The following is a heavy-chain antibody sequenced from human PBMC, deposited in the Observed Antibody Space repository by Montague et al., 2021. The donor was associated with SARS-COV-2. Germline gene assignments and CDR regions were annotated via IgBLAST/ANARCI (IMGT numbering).Heavy chain of an antibody. V-gene: IGHV4-59*13. CDR3: ARGDVEMATIKSGGPFYHFDY. CDR2: IYYSGST. D-gene: IGHD5-24*01. Sequence: SETLSLTCTVSGGSISSYYWSWIRQPPGKGLEWIGYIYYSGSTNYNPSLKSPVTISVDTSKNQFPLKLSSVTAADTAVYYCARGDVEMATIKSGGPFYHFDYWGQGTLVTVSS. J-gene: IGHJ4*02. CDR1: GGSISSYY.